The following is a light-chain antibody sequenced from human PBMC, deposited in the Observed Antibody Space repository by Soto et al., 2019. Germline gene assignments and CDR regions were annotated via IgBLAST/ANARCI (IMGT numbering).Light chain of an antibody. J-gene: IGKJ4*01. CDR1: QDISNY. Sequence: DIQMTQSPSSLSVSVGDRVTITCQASQDISNYLNWYPQKPGKAPKLLIYDASNLETGVPSGFSGSGSGTDFTFNISSLQPEDMATYYCQQYANLPHTFGGGTKVEIK. V-gene: IGKV1-33*01. CDR2: DAS. CDR3: QQYANLPHT.